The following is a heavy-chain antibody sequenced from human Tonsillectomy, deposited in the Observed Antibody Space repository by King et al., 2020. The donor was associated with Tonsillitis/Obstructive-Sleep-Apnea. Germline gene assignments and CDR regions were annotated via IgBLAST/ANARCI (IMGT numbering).Heavy chain of an antibody. V-gene: IGHV3-33*01. D-gene: IGHD6-13*01. CDR2: IWYDGSNK. CDR3: AREEEAAAGAVGDYYFDY. J-gene: IGHJ4*02. Sequence: VQLVESGGGVVQPGRSLRLSCAASGFTFSSYGMHWVRQAPGKGLEWVAVIWYDGSNKYYADSVKGRFTISRDNSKNTLYLQMNSLRAEDTAVYYCAREEEAAAGAVGDYYFDYWGQGTLVTVSS. CDR1: GFTFSSYG.